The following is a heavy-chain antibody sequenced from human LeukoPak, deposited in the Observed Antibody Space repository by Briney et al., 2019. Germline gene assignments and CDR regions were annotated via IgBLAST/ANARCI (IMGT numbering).Heavy chain of an antibody. CDR1: GYTFTSYD. J-gene: IGHJ4*02. CDR2: MNPNSGNT. V-gene: IGHV1-8*01. CDR3: ATDLGGYSVRDY. D-gene: IGHD5-18*01. Sequence: ASVKVSCKASGYTFTSYDINWVRQATGQGLEWVGWMNPNSGNTGYAQKFQGRVTMTRNTSISTAYMELSSLRSEDTAVYYCATDLGGYSVRDYWGQGTLVTVSS.